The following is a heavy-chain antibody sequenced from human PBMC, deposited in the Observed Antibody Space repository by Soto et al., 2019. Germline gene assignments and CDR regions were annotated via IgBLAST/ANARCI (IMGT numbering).Heavy chain of an antibody. J-gene: IGHJ5*02. CDR1: GCFLSGSY. D-gene: IGHD3-16*01. CDR3: VRIRYQLPSSVLWLDP. CDR2: INHVGGT. Sequence: PSETLSLACAFGGCFLSGSYLTWFSQHPGKGLEWIGEINHVGGTNYNPSLKSRVTMSVDTSQNQFSLRLISVTAADTAMYFCVRIRYQLPSSVLWLDPWGQGTPVTVSS. V-gene: IGHV4-34*01.